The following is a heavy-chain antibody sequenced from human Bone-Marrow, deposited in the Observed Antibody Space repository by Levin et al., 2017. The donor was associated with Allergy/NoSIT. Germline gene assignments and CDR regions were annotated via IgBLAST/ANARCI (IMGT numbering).Heavy chain of an antibody. Sequence: LSLTCAASGFIFSDYTVHWVRQTPGKGLQWVSVMSKDGSEEYYADSVRGRFTISRENSKSTLYLQLDSLRTEDTALYYCARQTYQEASGLDSWGQGTLVTVSS. CDR1: GFIFSDYT. CDR3: ARQTYQEASGLDS. V-gene: IGHV3-30*04. D-gene: IGHD3-3*01. J-gene: IGHJ4*02. CDR2: MSKDGSEE.